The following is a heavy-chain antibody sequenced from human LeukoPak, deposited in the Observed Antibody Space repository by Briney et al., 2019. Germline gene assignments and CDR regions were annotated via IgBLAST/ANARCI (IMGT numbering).Heavy chain of an antibody. CDR3: ARDYYDSSGYYGVPGLSEHGYFDY. CDR2: ISAYNGNT. V-gene: IGHV1-18*01. J-gene: IGHJ4*02. Sequence: GASVKVSCKASGYTFTSYGISWVRQAPGQGLEWMGWISAYNGNTNYAQKLQGRVTMTTDTSTSTAYMELRSLRSDDTAVYYCARDYYDSSGYYGVPGLSEHGYFDYWGQGTLVTVSS. D-gene: IGHD3-22*01. CDR1: GYTFTSYG.